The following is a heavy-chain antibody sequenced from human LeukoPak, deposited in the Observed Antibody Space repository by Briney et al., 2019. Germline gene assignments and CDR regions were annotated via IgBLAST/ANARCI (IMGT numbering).Heavy chain of an antibody. J-gene: IGHJ5*02. CDR3: AKRGNDRAVAGPLNWFDP. CDR1: GFTFSTYA. V-gene: IGHV3-23*01. Sequence: GASLRLSCVASGFTFSTYAMTWVRQAPGQGLEWVSGISGSGSNTHYADSVKGRFTISRDNSNNTLYLQMNSLRGEDTAVYYCAKRGNDRAVAGPLNWFDPWGQGILVTVSS. D-gene: IGHD6-13*01. CDR2: ISGSGSNT.